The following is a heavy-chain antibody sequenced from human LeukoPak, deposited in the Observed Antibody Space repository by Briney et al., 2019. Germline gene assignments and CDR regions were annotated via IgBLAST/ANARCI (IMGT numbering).Heavy chain of an antibody. CDR2: TSHSGRT. CDR3: ARAGLSYYDSSGYYYA. V-gene: IGHV4-34*01. CDR1: GGSLSGYY. D-gene: IGHD3-22*01. J-gene: IGHJ5*02. Sequence: PSETLSLTCGVYGGSLSGYYWSWIRQPPGEGLEWIGETSHSGRTNYNPSFSSRITISIDMSKNQLSLKLTSVTAADTAVYYCARAGLSYYDSSGYYYAWGQGTLVTVSS.